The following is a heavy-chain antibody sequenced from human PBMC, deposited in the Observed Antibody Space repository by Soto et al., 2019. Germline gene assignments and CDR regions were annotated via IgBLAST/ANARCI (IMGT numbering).Heavy chain of an antibody. Sequence: EVQLVESGGGLVKPGGSLRLSCAASGFTFSSYSMNWVRQAPGKGLEWVSSISSSSSYIYYADSVKGRFTISRDNAKNSLYLQMNSLRAEDTAVYYCARAGGYCSGGSCYPPYYFDYWGPGTLVTVSS. CDR1: GFTFSSYS. D-gene: IGHD2-15*01. CDR3: ARAGGYCSGGSCYPPYYFDY. V-gene: IGHV3-21*01. J-gene: IGHJ4*02. CDR2: ISSSSSYI.